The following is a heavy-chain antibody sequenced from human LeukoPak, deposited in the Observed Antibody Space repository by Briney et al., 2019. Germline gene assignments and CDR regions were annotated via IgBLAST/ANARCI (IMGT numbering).Heavy chain of an antibody. J-gene: IGHJ6*02. V-gene: IGHV1-2*02. Sequence: ASVRVSCKASGYTFTNNYIHWVRQAPGHGLEWMGWINPNRGGTNYAQKFQGRVTMTRDTSISTAYMELSRLRSDDTAVYYCAKPYYYDSSGYYYYYYYGMDVWGQGTTVTVSS. CDR2: INPNRGGT. CDR1: GYTFTNNY. D-gene: IGHD3-22*01. CDR3: AKPYYYDSSGYYYYYYYGMDV.